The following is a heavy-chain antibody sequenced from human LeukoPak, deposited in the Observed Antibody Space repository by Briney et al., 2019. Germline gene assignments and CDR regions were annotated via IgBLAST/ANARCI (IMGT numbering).Heavy chain of an antibody. CDR1: GFTFSNYE. V-gene: IGHV3-23*01. J-gene: IGHJ4*02. CDR2: ISGSGGST. Sequence: PGGSLRLSCAASGFTFSNYEMNWVRQAPGKGLEWVSYISGSGGSTYYADSVKGRFTISRDNSKNTLYLQMNSLRAEDTAVYYCAKRLVGSGWCLDYWGQGTLVTVSS. D-gene: IGHD6-19*01. CDR3: AKRLVGSGWCLDY.